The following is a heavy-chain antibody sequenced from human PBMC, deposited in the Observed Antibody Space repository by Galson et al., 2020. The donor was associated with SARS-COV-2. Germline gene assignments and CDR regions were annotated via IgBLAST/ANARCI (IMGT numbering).Heavy chain of an antibody. Sequence: ASETLSLTCTVSGGSISRSYWSWIRQSPVKSPEWIGYIYHSGTTRYNSSLKSRVTISVDTSKNQFSLKMNFVTAADTAFYYCARGGDYVRNWFDSWGQGTLVTVSS. CDR1: GGSISRSY. J-gene: IGHJ5*01. CDR2: IYHSGTT. D-gene: IGHD4-17*01. V-gene: IGHV4-59*01. CDR3: ARGGDYVRNWFDS.